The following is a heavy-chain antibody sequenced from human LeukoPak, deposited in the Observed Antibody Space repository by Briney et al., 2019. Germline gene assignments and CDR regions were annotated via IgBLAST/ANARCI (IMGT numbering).Heavy chain of an antibody. CDR1: GFTFSSYG. D-gene: IGHD2-2*01. CDR2: IWYDGSNK. V-gene: IGHV3-33*01. Sequence: GRSLRLSCAASGFTFSSYGMHWVRQAPGKGLEWVAVIWYDGSNKYYADSVKGRFTISRDNSKNTLYLQMNSLRAEDAAVYYCARELVVVPAAMTPLDYWGQGTLVTVSS. CDR3: ARELVVVPAAMTPLDY. J-gene: IGHJ4*02.